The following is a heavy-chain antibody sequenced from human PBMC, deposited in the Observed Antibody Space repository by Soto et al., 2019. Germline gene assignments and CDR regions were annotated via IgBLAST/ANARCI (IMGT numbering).Heavy chain of an antibody. V-gene: IGHV1-3*01. CDR2: INAGNGNT. Sequence: GASVKVSCKASGYTFTSYAMHWVRQAPGQRLEWMGWINAGNGNTKYSQKFQGRVTITRDTSASTAYMELSSLRSEDTAVYYCARGGSITMVRGVIITDYYFDYWGQGTLVTVSS. D-gene: IGHD3-10*01. J-gene: IGHJ4*02. CDR3: ARGGSITMVRGVIITDYYFDY. CDR1: GYTFTSYA.